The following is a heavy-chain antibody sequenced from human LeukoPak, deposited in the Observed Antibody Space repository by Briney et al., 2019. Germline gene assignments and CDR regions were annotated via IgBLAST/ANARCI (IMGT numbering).Heavy chain of an antibody. D-gene: IGHD3-10*01. V-gene: IGHV3-21*01. CDR1: GFTFSSYS. J-gene: IGHJ4*02. Sequence: GESLRLSCVASGFTFSSYSTNWVRQAPGKGLEWVSSISNSGASTDYADSVKGRFTISRDNAKNSLYLQMTSLRAEDTAVYYWARESRRYGSGSYPPDYWGRGTLVTVSS. CDR3: ARESRRYGSGSYPPDY. CDR2: ISNSGAST.